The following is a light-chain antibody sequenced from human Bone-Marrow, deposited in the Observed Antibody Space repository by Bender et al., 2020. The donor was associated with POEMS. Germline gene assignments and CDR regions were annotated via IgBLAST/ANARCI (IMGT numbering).Light chain of an antibody. Sequence: SYVLSQPPSVSVAPGKTASITCGGNNIGTKSVHWYQQKAGQAPVLVVYDDSDRPSGIPDRFSGSNSGTSATLAITGLQTGDEADYYCGTWDSSLNAAVFGGGTKLTVL. CDR2: DDS. CDR3: GTWDSSLNAAV. J-gene: IGLJ2*01. V-gene: IGLV3-21*03. CDR1: NIGTKS.